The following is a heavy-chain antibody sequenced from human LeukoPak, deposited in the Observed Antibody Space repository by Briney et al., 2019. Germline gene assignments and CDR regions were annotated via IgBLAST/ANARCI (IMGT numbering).Heavy chain of an antibody. J-gene: IGHJ4*02. Sequence: GGPLRLSCAASGFTFGTYGMHWVRQAPGMRPEWVAYSWYDGSKKYYADSVKGRFTISRDNSKNTLYLQMNSLSAEDTAVYYCARGSITMVRGVLLDYWGQGTLVTVSS. CDR3: ARGSITMVRGVLLDY. CDR2: SWYDGSKK. CDR1: GFTFGTYG. V-gene: IGHV3-30*02. D-gene: IGHD3-10*01.